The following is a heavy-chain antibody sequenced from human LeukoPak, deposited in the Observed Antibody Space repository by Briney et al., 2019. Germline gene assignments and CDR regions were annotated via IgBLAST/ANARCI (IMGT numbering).Heavy chain of an antibody. Sequence: GWSLRLSCASSVFTVSSNYMSWLRQAPGRGLDGVAVSYIVCSAYHAESVKGRFTISRDNSQKTLYLQMNSLRAEDTAVYYCARDHGGDSTAYTASWGQGPLVTVS. CDR3: ARDHGGDSTAYTAS. J-gene: IGHJ5*02. CDR2: SYIVCSA. CDR1: VFTVSSNY. V-gene: IGHV3-53*01. D-gene: IGHD3-22*01.